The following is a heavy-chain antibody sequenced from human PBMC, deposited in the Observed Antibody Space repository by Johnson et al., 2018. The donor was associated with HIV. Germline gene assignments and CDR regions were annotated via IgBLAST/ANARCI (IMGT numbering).Heavy chain of an antibody. CDR2: IRYDGSNK. J-gene: IGHJ3*02. Sequence: QVQLVESGGGVVQPGGSLRLSCAASGFTFSSYGMHWVRQAPGKGLEWVAFIRYDGSNKYYADSVKGRFTISRDNSKNTLYLQMHSLRAEDTAVYYCARSYFDWLLLTAFDIWGQGTMVTVSS. CDR1: GFTFSSYG. D-gene: IGHD3-9*01. CDR3: ARSYFDWLLLTAFDI. V-gene: IGHV3-30*02.